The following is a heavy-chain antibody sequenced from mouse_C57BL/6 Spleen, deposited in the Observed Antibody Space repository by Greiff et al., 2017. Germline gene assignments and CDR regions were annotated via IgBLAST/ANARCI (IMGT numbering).Heavy chain of an antibody. Sequence: EVQLQQSGPELVKPGASVKISCKASGYSFTDYNMNWVKQSNGKSLEWIGVINPNYGTTSYNQKFKGKATLTVDQSSSTAYMQLNSLTSENSAVYYGANYYYGSSYGYFDVWGTGTTVTVSS. J-gene: IGHJ1*03. D-gene: IGHD1-1*01. CDR3: ANYYYGSSYGYFDV. CDR2: INPNYGTT. CDR1: GYSFTDYN. V-gene: IGHV1-39*01.